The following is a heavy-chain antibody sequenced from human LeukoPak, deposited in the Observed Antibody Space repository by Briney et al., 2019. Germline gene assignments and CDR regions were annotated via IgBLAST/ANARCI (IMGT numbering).Heavy chain of an antibody. V-gene: IGHV4-59*01. J-gene: IGHJ4*02. CDR3: ARDDSGWIDY. D-gene: IGHD6-19*01. Sequence: SETLSLTCTVSGGSISTYYWNCIRQPPGKGLEWIGYIYYSGITDYSPSLKSRVTISIDTSKNQFSLKLSSVTTADTAVYYCARDDSGWIDYWGQGTLVTVSS. CDR1: GGSISTYY. CDR2: IYYSGIT.